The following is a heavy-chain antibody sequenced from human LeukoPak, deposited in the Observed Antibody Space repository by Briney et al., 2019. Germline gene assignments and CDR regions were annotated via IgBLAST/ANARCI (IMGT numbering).Heavy chain of an antibody. CDR2: VSKSDGTT. Sequence: ASVKVSCKASGYTFTTYAMSWVRQAPGKGLEWVSSVSKSDGTTYYADSVKGRLTISRDNSKNTLHLQMNGLRAEDTAVYYCARGSYGMDVWGQGTTVTVSS. J-gene: IGHJ6*02. V-gene: IGHV3-23*01. CDR3: ARGSYGMDV. CDR1: GYTFTTYA.